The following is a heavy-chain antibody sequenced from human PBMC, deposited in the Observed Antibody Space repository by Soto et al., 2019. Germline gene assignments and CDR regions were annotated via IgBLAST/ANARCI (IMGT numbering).Heavy chain of an antibody. CDR3: AKSAGYQSLVESNT. J-gene: IGHJ5*02. CDR1: GFSISPYA. D-gene: IGHD6-25*01. Sequence: EVQLLESGGGLVQPGGSLRLSCAASGFSISPYAMNWVRQAPGKGLEWVSVVSGSDTFYADSVKGRFTISRDNSKNTVYLQMDSLTAEDTAVYFCAKSAGYQSLVESNTWGQGTLVTVSS. CDR2: VSGSDT. V-gene: IGHV3-23*01.